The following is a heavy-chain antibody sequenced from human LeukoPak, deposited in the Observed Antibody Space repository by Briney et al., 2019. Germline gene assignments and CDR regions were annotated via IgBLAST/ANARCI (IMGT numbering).Heavy chain of an antibody. D-gene: IGHD1-26*01. CDR1: GYTFTGHY. J-gene: IGHJ4*02. CDR2: INPNSGGT. Sequence: ASVKVSCKASGYTFTGHYMHWVRQAPGQGLEWMGWINPNSGGTNYAQKFQGRVTMTRDTSISTAYMELSRLRSDDTAVYYCARVYGYSGSYLGYWGQGTLVTVSS. CDR3: ARVYGYSGSYLGY. V-gene: IGHV1-2*02.